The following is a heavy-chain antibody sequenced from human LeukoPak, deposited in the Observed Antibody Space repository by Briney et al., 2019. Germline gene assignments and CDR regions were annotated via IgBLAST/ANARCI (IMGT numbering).Heavy chain of an antibody. CDR2: INSDGSST. D-gene: IGHD6-19*01. CDR3: ARSGWAGPFDY. V-gene: IGHV3-74*01. CDR1: GFTFSSYW. J-gene: IGHJ4*02. Sequence: PGGSLRLSCAASGFTFSSYWMHWVRQAPGKGLVWVSRINSDGSSTSYADSVKGRFTISRDNAENTLYLQMNSLRAEDTAVYYCARSGWAGPFDYWGQGTLVTGSS.